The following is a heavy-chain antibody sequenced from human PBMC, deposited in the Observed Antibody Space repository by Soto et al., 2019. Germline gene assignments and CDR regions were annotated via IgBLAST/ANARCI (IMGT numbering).Heavy chain of an antibody. Sequence: SETLSLTCAVYGGSFSGYYWSWIRQPPGKGLEWIGEINHSGSTNYNPSLKSRVNTSVDTSKNQFSLKLSSVTAADTAVYYCARGVRSRLDVLVTDYYYYYMDVWGKGTTVTVSS. CDR2: INHSGST. CDR1: GGSFSGYY. J-gene: IGHJ6*03. D-gene: IGHD2-8*02. CDR3: ARGVRSRLDVLVTDYYYYYMDV. V-gene: IGHV4-34*01.